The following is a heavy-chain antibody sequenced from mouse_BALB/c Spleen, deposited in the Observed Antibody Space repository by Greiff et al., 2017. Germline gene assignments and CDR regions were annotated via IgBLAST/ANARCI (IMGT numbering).Heavy chain of an antibody. CDR1: GYSITSGYY. CDR2: ISYDGSN. D-gene: IGHD2-4*01. CDR3: ARAYDYDGAY. V-gene: IGHV3-6*02. J-gene: IGHJ3*01. Sequence: VQLKESGPGLVKPSQSLSLTCSVTGYSITSGYYWNWIRQFPGNKLEWMGYISYDGSNNYNPSLKNRISITRDTSKNQFFLKLNSVTTEDTATYYCARAYDYDGAYWGQGTLVTVSA.